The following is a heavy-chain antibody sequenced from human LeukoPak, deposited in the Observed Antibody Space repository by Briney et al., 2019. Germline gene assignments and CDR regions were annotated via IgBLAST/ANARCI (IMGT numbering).Heavy chain of an antibody. CDR2: INPNSGGT. V-gene: IGHV1-2*02. J-gene: IGHJ6*03. Sequence: GASVKVSCKASGYTFTGYYMHWGRQAPGRGLEWMGWINPNSGGTNYAQKFQGRVTMTRDTSISTAYMELSRLRSDDTAVYYCARVVVNLYYYYYYMDVWGKGTTVTVS. D-gene: IGHD2-15*01. CDR1: GYTFTGYY. CDR3: ARVVVNLYYYYYYMDV.